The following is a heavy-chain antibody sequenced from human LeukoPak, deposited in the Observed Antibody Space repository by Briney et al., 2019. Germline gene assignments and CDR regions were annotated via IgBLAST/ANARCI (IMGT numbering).Heavy chain of an antibody. D-gene: IGHD3-22*01. CDR1: VFTFSSYA. V-gene: IGHV3-23*01. J-gene: IGHJ4*02. CDR2: ISGSGGST. CDR3: AKADSSGYYLPDY. Sequence: GGSLRLSCAASVFTFSSYAMSWVRQAPGKGLEWVSAISGSGGSTYYADSVKGRFTISRDNSKNTLYLQMNSLRAEDTAVYYCAKADSSGYYLPDYWGQGTLVTVSS.